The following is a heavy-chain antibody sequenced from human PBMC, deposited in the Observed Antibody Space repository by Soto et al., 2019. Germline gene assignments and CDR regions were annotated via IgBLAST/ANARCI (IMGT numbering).Heavy chain of an antibody. CDR3: ARSMLYSDDADYSPCEY. Sequence: QVQLQESGPGLVKPSETLSLTCTVSGGSVSSGNYYWSWIRQPPGKGLEWIGYFYYTGSISYNPSLKSQVTIFIDASKNQFSLRLSSVTAADTAVYYCARSMLYSDDADYSPCEYWGQGTRGTGSS. D-gene: IGHD2-8*01. J-gene: IGHJ4*02. V-gene: IGHV4-61*01. CDR1: GGSVSSGNYY. CDR2: FYYTGSI.